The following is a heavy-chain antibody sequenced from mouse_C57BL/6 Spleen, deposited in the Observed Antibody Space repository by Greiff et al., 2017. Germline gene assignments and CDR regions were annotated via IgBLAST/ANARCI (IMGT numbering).Heavy chain of an antibody. V-gene: IGHV1-81*01. CDR3: ARWGLHRSMDY. J-gene: IGHJ2*01. CDR2: IYPRSGNT. Sequence: QVQLQQSGAELARPGASVKLSCKASGYTFTSYGISWVKQRTGQGLEWIGEIYPRSGNTYYNEKFKGKATLNADKSSSTAYMELRSLTSEDSAVYFCARWGLHRSMDYWGQGTTLTVSS. CDR1: GYTFTSYG. D-gene: IGHD2-3*01.